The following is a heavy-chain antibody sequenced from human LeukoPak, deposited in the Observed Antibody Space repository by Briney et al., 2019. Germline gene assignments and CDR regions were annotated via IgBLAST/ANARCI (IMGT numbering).Heavy chain of an antibody. V-gene: IGHV3-53*01. D-gene: IGHD5-18*01. CDR2: IYSGCST. CDR1: GFTLSRNY. CDR3: ARRGYDYGSPFDY. J-gene: IGHJ4*02. Sequence: GGSLRLSCAVSGFTLSRNYMSWVRQAPGKGVEWVSLIYSGCSTYYADSVKARFTISRDNSKNTLYLQMNSLRAEDTAVYYCARRGYDYGSPFDYWGQGTLVTVSS.